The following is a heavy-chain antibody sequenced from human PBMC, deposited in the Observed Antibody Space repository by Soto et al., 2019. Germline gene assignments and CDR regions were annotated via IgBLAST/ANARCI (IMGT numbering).Heavy chain of an antibody. CDR3: AKDVAPRQRDSYYFDY. V-gene: IGHV3-30*18. CDR1: GFTFSSYG. D-gene: IGHD2-21*01. Sequence: GGSLRLSCAASGFTFSSYGMHWVRQAPGKGLEWVAVISYDGSNKYYADSVKGRFTISRDNSKNTLYLQMNSLRAEDTAVYYCAKDVAPRQRDSYYFDYWGQGTLVTVSS. J-gene: IGHJ4*02. CDR2: ISYDGSNK.